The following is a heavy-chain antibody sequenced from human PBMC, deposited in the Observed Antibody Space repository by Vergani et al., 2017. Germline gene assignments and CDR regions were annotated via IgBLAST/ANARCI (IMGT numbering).Heavy chain of an antibody. V-gene: IGHV1-8*01. D-gene: IGHD2-15*01. CDR3: ARAPGRRCSGGSCYSSFRWFDP. Sequence: QVQLVQSGAEVKKPGASVKVSCWASGYTFIEYDIDWVRQAAGQGLEWMGWMNPKSGNSGFAQKFQGGVTMTRDTSISTAYMELNSLTSEDTAVYYCARAPGRRCSGGSCYSSFRWFDPWGQGTLVTVFS. CDR2: MNPKSGNS. CDR1: GYTFIEYD. J-gene: IGHJ5*02.